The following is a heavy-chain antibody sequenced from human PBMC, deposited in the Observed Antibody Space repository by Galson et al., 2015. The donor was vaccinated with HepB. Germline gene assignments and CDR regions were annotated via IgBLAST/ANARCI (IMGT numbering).Heavy chain of an antibody. CDR3: ARGRSRMVRGVIILDY. CDR2: IIPIFGTA. Sequence: SVKVSCKASGGTFSSYAISWVRQAPGQGLEWMGGIIPIFGTANYAQKFQGRVTITADESTSTAYMELSSLRSEDTAVYYCARGRSRMVRGVIILDYWGQGTLVTVSS. J-gene: IGHJ4*02. CDR1: GGTFSSYA. V-gene: IGHV1-69*13. D-gene: IGHD3-10*01.